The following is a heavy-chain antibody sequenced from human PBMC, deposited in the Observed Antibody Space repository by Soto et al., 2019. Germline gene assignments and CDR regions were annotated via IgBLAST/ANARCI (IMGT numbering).Heavy chain of an antibody. CDR2: IYYSGST. V-gene: IGHV4-31*03. Sequence: SETLSLTCTVSGGSISSGGYYWSWIRQHPGKGLEWIGYIYYSGSTYYNPSLKSRVTISVDTSKNQFSLKLSSVTAADTAVYYCARVGGRWLQPFDYWGQGTLVTVSS. CDR3: ARVGGRWLQPFDY. J-gene: IGHJ4*02. CDR1: GGSISSGGYY. D-gene: IGHD5-12*01.